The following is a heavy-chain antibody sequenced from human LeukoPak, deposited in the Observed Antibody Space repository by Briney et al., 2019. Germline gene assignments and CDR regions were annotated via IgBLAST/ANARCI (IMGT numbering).Heavy chain of an antibody. J-gene: IGHJ4*02. D-gene: IGHD1-26*01. CDR2: INPNIGTT. Sequence: ASVKVSCKASGYTFSNYYIHWVRQAPGQGLEWMGIINPNIGTTSYAQKFQGRVTMTRDTSTSTVYMELSSLTSEDTAVYYCAKVVGASNGYFDYWGQGTLVTVSS. CDR3: AKVVGASNGYFDY. CDR1: GYTFSNYY. V-gene: IGHV1-46*01.